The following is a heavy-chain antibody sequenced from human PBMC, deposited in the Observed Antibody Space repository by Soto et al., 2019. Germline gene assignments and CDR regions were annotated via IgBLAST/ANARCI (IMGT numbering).Heavy chain of an antibody. V-gene: IGHV3-23*01. D-gene: IGHD3-22*01. CDR1: GFTFSSYA. J-gene: IGHJ4*02. CDR2: ISGSGGST. Sequence: GGSLRLSCAASGFTFSSYAMSWVRQAPGKGLEWVSAISGSGGSTYYADSVKGRFTISRDNSKNTLYLQMNSLRAEDTAVYYCAKTPSKYYYDSSGYELDYWGQGTLVTVSS. CDR3: AKTPSKYYYDSSGYELDY.